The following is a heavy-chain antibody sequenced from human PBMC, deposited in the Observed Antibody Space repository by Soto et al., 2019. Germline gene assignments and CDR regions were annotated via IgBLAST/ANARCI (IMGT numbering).Heavy chain of an antibody. J-gene: IGHJ4*02. CDR2: ISAYNGNT. CDR1: GYTFTSYG. Sequence: QVQLVQSGAEVKKPGASVKVSCKASGYTFTSYGISWVRQAPGQGLEWMGWISAYNGNTNYAQKLQGRVTMTTDTSTSTAYMELRSLRSDDTAVYYCARDSIRPWLVGETCFDYWGQGTLVTVSS. V-gene: IGHV1-18*01. D-gene: IGHD6-19*01. CDR3: ARDSIRPWLVGETCFDY.